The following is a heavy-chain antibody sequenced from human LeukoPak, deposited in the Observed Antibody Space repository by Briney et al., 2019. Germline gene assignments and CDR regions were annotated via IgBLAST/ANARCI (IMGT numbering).Heavy chain of an antibody. CDR3: TTARRASSSLDY. D-gene: IGHD5-24*01. CDR2: IRGKADGGTP. Sequence: GGSLRLSCTASGLTFSSAWMSWVRQAPGKGLEWIGHIRGKADGGTPDYAAPVKGKFTISRDDSKSTLFLQMYSLQIEDTAVYYCTTARRASSSLDYWGQGTLVTVSS. CDR1: GLTFSSAW. V-gene: IGHV3-15*01. J-gene: IGHJ4*02.